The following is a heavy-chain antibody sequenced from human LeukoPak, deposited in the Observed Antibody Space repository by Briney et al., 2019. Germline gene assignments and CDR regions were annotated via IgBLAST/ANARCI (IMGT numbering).Heavy chain of an antibody. J-gene: IGHJ4*02. CDR3: ARKSGSYLE. D-gene: IGHD1-26*01. CDR2: IYSGGNT. V-gene: IGHV3-53*01. CDR1: GFTVSSNY. Sequence: GGSLRLSCAASGFTVSSNYMGWVRQAPGKGLEWVSVIYSGGNTYYEDSVKDRFTISRDNSRNTLYLQMNSLRAEDTALYYCARKSGSYLEWGQGTLVTVSS.